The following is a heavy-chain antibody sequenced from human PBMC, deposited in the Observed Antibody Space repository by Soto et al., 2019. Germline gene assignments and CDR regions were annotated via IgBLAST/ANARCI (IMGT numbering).Heavy chain of an antibody. CDR2: ISYDGSNK. J-gene: IGHJ4*02. CDR3: AKHSLPYYDILTGYYDY. CDR1: GFPFGRYG. V-gene: IGHV3-30*18. Sequence: GGALRLSCAASGFPFGRYGMHWVRQAPGKGLERVAVISYDGSNKYYADSVKGRFTISRDNSKNTLYLQMNSLRAEDTAVYYCAKHSLPYYDILTGYYDYWGQGTLVTVSS. D-gene: IGHD3-9*01.